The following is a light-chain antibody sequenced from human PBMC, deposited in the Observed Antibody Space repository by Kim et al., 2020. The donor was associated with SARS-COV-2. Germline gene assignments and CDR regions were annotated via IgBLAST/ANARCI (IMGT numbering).Light chain of an antibody. Sequence: EPASISCRSSQSLQDTNVVHYLDWYLQKPGQSPQLLIYLVSNRASGVPDRFSGSRSGTDFTLKISRVEAEGVGVYYCMQSRQIPVTFGGGTKVEIK. CDR1: QSLQDTNVVHY. CDR3: MQSRQIPVT. V-gene: IGKV2-28*01. J-gene: IGKJ4*01. CDR2: LVS.